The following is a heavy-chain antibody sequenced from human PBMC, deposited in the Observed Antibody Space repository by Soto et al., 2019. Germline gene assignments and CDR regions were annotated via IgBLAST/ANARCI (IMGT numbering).Heavy chain of an antibody. J-gene: IGHJ4*02. Sequence: QVQLVESGGGVVQPGRSLRLSCAASGFTFSSYAMHWVRQAPGKGLEWVTVISYDGSNKYYADSVKGRFTISGDNSKNQLYLQMISLRAEDTAVYYCARDRGRWELLFDYCGQGTLVTVSS. CDR2: ISYDGSNK. D-gene: IGHD1-26*01. V-gene: IGHV3-30-3*01. CDR1: GFTFSSYA. CDR3: ARDRGRWELLFDY.